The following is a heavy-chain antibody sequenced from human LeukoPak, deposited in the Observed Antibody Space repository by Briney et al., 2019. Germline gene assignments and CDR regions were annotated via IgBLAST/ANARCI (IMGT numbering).Heavy chain of an antibody. J-gene: IGHJ4*02. CDR2: ISGSGCST. D-gene: IGHD3-3*01. CDR3: AKPWSGYYDFDY. V-gene: IGHV3-23*01. Sequence: PGGSLRLSCAASGFTFSSYAMSWVRQAPGEGLEWVSAISGSGCSTYYADSVKGGVTISSDNSKNTLYLQMNSLRAEETAVYYCAKPWSGYYDFDYWGQGTLVTVSS. CDR1: GFTFSSYA.